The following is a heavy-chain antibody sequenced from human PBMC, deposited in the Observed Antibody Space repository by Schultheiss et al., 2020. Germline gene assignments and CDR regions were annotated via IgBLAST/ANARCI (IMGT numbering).Heavy chain of an antibody. J-gene: IGHJ6*02. Sequence: SETLSLTCAVYGGSFSGYYWCWIRQLPGKGLEWIGYIHYSGSTYYNPSLKSRVIISVDTSKNQFFLKLSSVTAADTAVYYCARDSSTSRGKWSYYYGMDVWGQGTTVTVSS. CDR3: ARDSSTSRGKWSYYYGMDV. V-gene: IGHV4-34*09. D-gene: IGHD2-2*01. CDR2: IHYSGST. CDR1: GGSFSGYY.